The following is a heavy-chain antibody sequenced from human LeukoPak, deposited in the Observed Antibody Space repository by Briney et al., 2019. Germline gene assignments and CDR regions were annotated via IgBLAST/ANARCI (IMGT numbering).Heavy chain of an antibody. CDR2: MNPNSGNT. Sequence: ASVEVSCKASGYTFTSYDINWVRQATGQGLEWMGWMNPNSGNTGYAQKFQGRVTMTRNTSISTAYMELSSLRSEDTAVYYCARGGEWLVSWRGFDPWGQGTLVTVSS. CDR1: GYTFTSYD. V-gene: IGHV1-8*01. J-gene: IGHJ5*02. CDR3: ARGGEWLVSWRGFDP. D-gene: IGHD3-3*01.